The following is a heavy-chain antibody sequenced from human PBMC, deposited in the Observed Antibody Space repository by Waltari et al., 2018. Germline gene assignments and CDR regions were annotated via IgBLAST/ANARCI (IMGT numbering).Heavy chain of an antibody. D-gene: IGHD6-13*01. CDR2: INQDGSEK. Sequence: EVQLVESGGGLVQPGGSLRLSGAASGFTFSYYWMNWVRQAPGKGLEWVANINQDGSEKNYVYSVRGRFTISRDNTKNPLYLQMNSLRAEDTAVYYCARIYNSSWYFFDSWGRGTLVAVSS. V-gene: IGHV3-7*01. CDR1: GFTFSYYW. J-gene: IGHJ4*02. CDR3: ARIYNSSWYFFDS.